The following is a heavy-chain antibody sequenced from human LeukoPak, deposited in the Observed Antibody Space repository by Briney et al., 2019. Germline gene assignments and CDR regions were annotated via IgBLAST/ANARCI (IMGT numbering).Heavy chain of an antibody. Sequence: GGSPRLSCAASGFTVSSNYMSWVRQAPGKGLEWVSLIYSGGSTYYADSVKGRFTIARDNSKNTLYLQMNSLRAEDTAVYYCARAYCSSTSCYMDVWGQGTTVTVSS. CDR2: IYSGGST. CDR1: GFTVSSNY. J-gene: IGHJ6*02. V-gene: IGHV3-53*01. D-gene: IGHD2-2*01. CDR3: ARAYCSSTSCYMDV.